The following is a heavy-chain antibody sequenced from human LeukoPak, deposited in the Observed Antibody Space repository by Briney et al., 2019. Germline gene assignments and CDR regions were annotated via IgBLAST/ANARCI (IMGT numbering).Heavy chain of an antibody. D-gene: IGHD6-19*01. CDR1: GGSISSGSYY. Sequence: PSQTLSLTCTVSGGSISSGSYYWSWIRQPAGKGLEWIGRIYTSGSTNYNPSLKSQVTISVDTSKNQFSLKLSSVTAADTAVYYCATGYSSGWPYFDYWGQGTLVTVSS. CDR3: ATGYSSGWPYFDY. V-gene: IGHV4-61*02. J-gene: IGHJ4*02. CDR2: IYTSGST.